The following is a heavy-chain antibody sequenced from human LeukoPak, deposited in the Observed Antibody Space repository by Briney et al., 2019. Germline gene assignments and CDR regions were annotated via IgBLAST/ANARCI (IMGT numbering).Heavy chain of an antibody. D-gene: IGHD4-23*01. CDR2: INHSGST. CDR3: ARADTVVINYFGY. CDR1: GGSFSGYY. Sequence: SETLSLTCVVYGGSFSGYYWTWIRQSPGKGLEWIGEINHSGSTNYNPSLKSRVTISVDTSKNQFSLKLSSVTAADTAVYYCARADTVVINYFGYWGQGTLVTVSS. V-gene: IGHV4-34*09. J-gene: IGHJ4*02.